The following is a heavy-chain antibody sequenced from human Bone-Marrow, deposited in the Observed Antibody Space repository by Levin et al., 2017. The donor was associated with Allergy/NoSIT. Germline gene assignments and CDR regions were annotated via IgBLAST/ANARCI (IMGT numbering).Heavy chain of an antibody. CDR1: GFTFDDYA. Sequence: GGSLRLSCAASGFTFDDYAMHWVRQAPGKGLEWVSGISWNSGSIGYADSVKGRFTISRDNAKNSLYLQMNSLRAEDTALYYCAKGSGGGSRKRNNFDYWGQGTLVTVSS. V-gene: IGHV3-9*01. D-gene: IGHD2-15*01. CDR3: AKGSGGGSRKRNNFDY. J-gene: IGHJ4*02. CDR2: ISWNSGSI.